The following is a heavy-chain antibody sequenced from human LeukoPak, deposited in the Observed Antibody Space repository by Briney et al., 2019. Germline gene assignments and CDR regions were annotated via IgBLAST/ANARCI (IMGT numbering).Heavy chain of an antibody. Sequence: PSQSMSLTCTVSAGSISSSSYYWGWIRQPPGKGQEWTGSIYYRRSTYYNPSLKSRVTISVDTSKKQFSLKLSPVTASDTAVYYCARHRLNLNHYGGNSFWDQGTVVGVSS. V-gene: IGHV4-39*01. D-gene: IGHD4-23*01. J-gene: IGHJ4*02. CDR2: IYYRRST. CDR1: AGSISSSSYY. CDR3: ARHRLNLNHYGGNSF.